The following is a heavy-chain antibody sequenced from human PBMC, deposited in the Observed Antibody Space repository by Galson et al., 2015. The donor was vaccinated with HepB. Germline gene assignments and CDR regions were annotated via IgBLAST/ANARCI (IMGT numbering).Heavy chain of an antibody. CDR2: ISDTGGGT. CDR3: AKDNRGVAGPEGY. D-gene: IGHD6-19*01. V-gene: IGHV3-23*01. J-gene: IGHJ6*02. Sequence: SLRLSCAASGFTFSSYAMSWVRQAPGKGLEWVSTISDTGGGTYYAGSVKGRFTISRDNSKNTLYLQMNSLRAEDTAVYYCAKDNRGVAGPEGYWGQGTTVTVSS. CDR1: GFTFSSYA.